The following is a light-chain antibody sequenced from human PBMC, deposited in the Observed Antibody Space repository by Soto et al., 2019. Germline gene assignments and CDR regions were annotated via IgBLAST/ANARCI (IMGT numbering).Light chain of an antibody. Sequence: QSVLTQPPSASGTPGQRVTISCSGSSSNIGSNYVYWYQQLPGTAPKLLIYRNNQRPSGVPDRFSGSKSGTSASLAISGLRSGDEADYYCAAWDDSLSVHVFGTGTKVTVL. CDR1: SSNIGSNY. J-gene: IGLJ1*01. CDR2: RNN. CDR3: AAWDDSLSVHV. V-gene: IGLV1-47*01.